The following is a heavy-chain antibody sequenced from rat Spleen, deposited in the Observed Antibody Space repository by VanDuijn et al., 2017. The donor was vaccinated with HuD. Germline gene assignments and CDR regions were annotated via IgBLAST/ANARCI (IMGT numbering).Heavy chain of an antibody. D-gene: IGHD1-1*01. J-gene: IGHJ3*01. CDR1: GFSLTSNG. Sequence: QVQLKESGPGLVQPSQTLSLTCTVSGFSLTSNGLSWVRQPPGKGLEWIAAISSGGSTYYNSALKSQLSISRDTSQSQVFLKMNSLQTEDTSIYFCTSYYYSGEGYYFDYWGQGTLVTVSS. V-gene: IGHV2S12*01. CDR2: ISSGGST. CDR3: TSYYYSGEGYYFDY.